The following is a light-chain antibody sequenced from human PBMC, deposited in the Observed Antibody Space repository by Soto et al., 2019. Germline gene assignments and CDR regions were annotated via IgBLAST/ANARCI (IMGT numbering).Light chain of an antibody. V-gene: IGLV1-44*01. CDR1: SSNIGSNT. CDR3: AAWDDSLNGVV. CDR2: NNN. J-gene: IGLJ2*01. Sequence: QAVVTQPPSASGTPGQRVTISCSGSSSNIGSNTVNWYQQLPGTAPKLLIYNNNQRPSGVPDRFSGSKSGTSASLAISGLRSGDEADYYCAAWDDSLNGVVFGGGTQLTVL.